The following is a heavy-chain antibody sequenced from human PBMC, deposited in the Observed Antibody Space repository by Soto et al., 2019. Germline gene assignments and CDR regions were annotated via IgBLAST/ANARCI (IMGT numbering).Heavy chain of an antibody. CDR3: ARDRGGSCYSAGCGMDV. Sequence: GESLKISCAAAGFTFSSYAMHWVRQAPGKGLEWVAVISYDGSNKYYADSVKGRFTISRDNSKNTLYLQMNSLRAEDTAVYYCARDRGGSCYSAGCGMDVWGQGTTVTVSS. V-gene: IGHV3-30-3*01. D-gene: IGHD2-15*01. J-gene: IGHJ6*02. CDR1: GFTFSSYA. CDR2: ISYDGSNK.